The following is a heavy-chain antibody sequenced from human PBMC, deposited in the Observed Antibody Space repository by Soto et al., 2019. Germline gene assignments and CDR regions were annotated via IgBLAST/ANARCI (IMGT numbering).Heavy chain of an antibody. CDR1: GFTFSSYS. CDR2: ISSSSSYI. CDR3: ARDLLVVPAAMPAWDWLDP. Sequence: GGSLRLSCAASGFTFSSYSMNWVRQAPGKGLEWVSSISSSSSYIYYADSVKGRFTISRDNAKNSLYLQMNSLRAEDTAVYYCARDLLVVPAAMPAWDWLDPWGQGTLVTVSS. J-gene: IGHJ5*02. V-gene: IGHV3-21*01. D-gene: IGHD2-2*01.